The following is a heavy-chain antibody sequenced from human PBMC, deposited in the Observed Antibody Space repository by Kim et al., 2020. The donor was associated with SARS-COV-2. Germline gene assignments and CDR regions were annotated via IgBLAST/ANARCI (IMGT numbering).Heavy chain of an antibody. V-gene: IGHV1-8*01. CDR3: ATNPIKNTGP. J-gene: IGHJ5*02. CDR1: GYTFTNYE. CDR2: MNPNSGKT. Sequence: ASVKVSCKSSGYTFTNYEINWVRQAAGQGLEWLGWMNPNSGKTGFSERFQGRITLTRNISISTAYMELTSLTSHDTAVYYCATNPIKNTGPWGKGTLVIVSS.